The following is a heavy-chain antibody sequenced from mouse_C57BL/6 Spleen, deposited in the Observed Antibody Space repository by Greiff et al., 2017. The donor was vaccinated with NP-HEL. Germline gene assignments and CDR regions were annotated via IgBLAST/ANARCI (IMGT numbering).Heavy chain of an antibody. CDR1: GFSLTSYA. CDR2: IWTGGGP. J-gene: IGHJ2*01. CDR3: ARQSITGKVLDY. D-gene: IGHD4-1*01. Sequence: VKLVESGPGLVAPSQSLSITCTVSGFSLTSYAISWVRQPPGKGLEWLGVIWTGGGPNYNSALKSRLSLSKDNSKSQVFLKMNSLQTDDTARYYCARQSITGKVLDYWGQGTTLTVSS. V-gene: IGHV2-9-1*01.